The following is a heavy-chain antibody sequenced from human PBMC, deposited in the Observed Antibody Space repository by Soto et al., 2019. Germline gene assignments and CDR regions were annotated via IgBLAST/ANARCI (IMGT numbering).Heavy chain of an antibody. CDR3: ARGPDRSSWYLENYDYYCMDV. D-gene: IGHD6-13*01. J-gene: IGHJ6*02. V-gene: IGHV3-33*01. Sequence: QVQLVESGGGVVQPGRSLRLSCAASGFTFSSYGMHWVRQAPGKGLEWVAVIWYDGSNKYYADSVKGRFTISRDNYKNTLYLQMNSLRAEDTAVYYCARGPDRSSWYLENYDYYCMDVWGQVTTVTVSS. CDR1: GFTFSSYG. CDR2: IWYDGSNK.